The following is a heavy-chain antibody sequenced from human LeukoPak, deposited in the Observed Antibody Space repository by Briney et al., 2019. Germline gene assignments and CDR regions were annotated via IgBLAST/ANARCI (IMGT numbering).Heavy chain of an antibody. CDR1: GDSISSTNW. Sequence: PSETLSLTCAVSGDSISSTNWWTWVRPPPGKGLEWIGETYHSGSTNYNPSLKSRVTISVDTSKNQFSLKLSSVTAADTAVYYCARTTEGGYTYDYFYYYYMDVWGKGTTVTISS. D-gene: IGHD5-18*01. J-gene: IGHJ6*03. V-gene: IGHV4-4*02. CDR3: ARTTEGGYTYDYFYYYYMDV. CDR2: TYHSGST.